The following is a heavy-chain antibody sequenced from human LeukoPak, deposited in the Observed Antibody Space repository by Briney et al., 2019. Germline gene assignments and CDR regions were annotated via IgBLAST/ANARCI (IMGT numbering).Heavy chain of an antibody. V-gene: IGHV4-4*02. J-gene: IGHJ4*02. CDR1: GASIISSDW. D-gene: IGHD6-19*01. CDR2: IYHGGNT. Sequence: KPSGTLSLTCAVSGASIISSDWWSWVRPPPGKGLEWIGEIYHGGNTNYNPSLEGRVAISVDKSKNQFSLELTSVTAADTAVYYCAREEGSSGWWAQNYWGQGTLVTVSS. CDR3: AREEGSSGWWAQNY.